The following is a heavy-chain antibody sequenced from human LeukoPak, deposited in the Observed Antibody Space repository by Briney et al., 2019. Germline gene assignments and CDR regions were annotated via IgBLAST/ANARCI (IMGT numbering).Heavy chain of an antibody. CDR2: IIPICGKA. V-gene: IGHV1-69*05. Sequence: ASVKVFCKASGVTFSSYAISWGRQAPGQGVEGMGRIIPICGKANYAQKFEGRVTITTDESTSTADMELSSLRSEGTAVYYCASAWFGDFAGGHVGYWGQGTLVTVSS. CDR3: ASAWFGDFAGGHVGY. D-gene: IGHD3-10*01. CDR1: GVTFSSYA. J-gene: IGHJ4*02.